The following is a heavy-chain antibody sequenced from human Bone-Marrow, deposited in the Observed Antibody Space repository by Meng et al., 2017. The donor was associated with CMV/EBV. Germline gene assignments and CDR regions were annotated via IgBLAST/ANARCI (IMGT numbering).Heavy chain of an antibody. V-gene: IGHV3-74*01. J-gene: IGHJ6*02. Sequence: GGSRRLSCAASGFTFSSYWMHWVRQAPGKGLVWVSRINSDGSSTSYADSVKGRFTISRDNAKNTLYLQMNSLRAEDTAVYYCAREVVVVVPAATNYYYYGMDVWGQENTVTVSS. CDR2: INSDGSST. D-gene: IGHD2-2*01. CDR1: GFTFSSYW. CDR3: AREVVVVVPAATNYYYYGMDV.